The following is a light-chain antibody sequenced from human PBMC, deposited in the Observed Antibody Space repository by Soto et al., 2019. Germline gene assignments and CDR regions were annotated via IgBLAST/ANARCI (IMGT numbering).Light chain of an antibody. V-gene: IGKV1-39*01. CDR3: QHSFSPQLT. CDR1: QSIANY. J-gene: IGKJ4*01. CDR2: AAS. Sequence: DIQMTQSPSSLSASVGDRVTITGRASQSIANYLNWYQQKPGTAPKLLIFAASSLQSGVPSRLSSSGSGRYLALTISSLQPEDFATYYCQHSFSPQLTLGGGAKVDIK.